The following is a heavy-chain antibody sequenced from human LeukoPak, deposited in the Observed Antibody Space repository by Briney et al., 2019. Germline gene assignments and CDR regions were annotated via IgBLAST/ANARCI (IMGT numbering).Heavy chain of an antibody. CDR3: AREPDTAMAYGIDV. V-gene: IGHV1-69*10. J-gene: IGHJ6*02. D-gene: IGHD5-18*01. CDR1: GGTFNSYA. CDR2: IIPIFGIA. Sequence: GASVKVSYKASGGTFNSYAISWVRQAPGQGREWMGRIIPIFGIANYAQKFQGRVTITADKSTSTAYMELGSLRSEDTAVYYCAREPDTAMAYGIDVWGQGTTVTVSS.